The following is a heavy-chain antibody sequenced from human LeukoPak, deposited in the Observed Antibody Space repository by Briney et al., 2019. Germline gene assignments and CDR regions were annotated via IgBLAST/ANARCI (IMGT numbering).Heavy chain of an antibody. CDR1: GFTFSSYA. CDR3: ARLSALRFLEWLFADAFDI. Sequence: GGSLRLSCAASGFTFSSYAMHWVRQAPGKGLEWVAVISYDGSNKYYADSVKGRFTISRDNSKNTLYLQMNSLRAEDTAVYYCARLSALRFLEWLFADAFDIWGQGTMVTVSS. V-gene: IGHV3-30-3*01. J-gene: IGHJ3*02. D-gene: IGHD3-3*01. CDR2: ISYDGSNK.